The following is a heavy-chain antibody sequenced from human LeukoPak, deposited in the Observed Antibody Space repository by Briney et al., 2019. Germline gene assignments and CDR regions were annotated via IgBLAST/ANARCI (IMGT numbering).Heavy chain of an antibody. Sequence: SETLSLXCTVSGGSTSSYYWSWIRLPPGKGLEWIGYIYYSGSTNYNPSLKSRVTISVDTSKNQFSLKLSSVTAADTAVYYCARIAGDYYDSSGYYPNWFDPWGQGTLVTVSS. J-gene: IGHJ5*02. CDR3: ARIAGDYYDSSGYYPNWFDP. CDR1: GGSTSSYY. V-gene: IGHV4-59*01. CDR2: IYYSGST. D-gene: IGHD3-22*01.